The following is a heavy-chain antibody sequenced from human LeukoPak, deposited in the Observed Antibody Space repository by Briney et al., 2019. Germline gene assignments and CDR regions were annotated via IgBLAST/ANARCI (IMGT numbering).Heavy chain of an antibody. CDR2: FDPEDGET. Sequence: ASVKVSCKVSGYTLTELSMHWVRQAPGKGLEWMGGFDPEDGETIYAQKFQGRVTMTEDTSTDTAYMELSSLRSEDTAVYYCATRGQRITMVRGVIRYERYFDYWGKGTTVTTSS. V-gene: IGHV1-24*01. J-gene: IGHJ4*03. D-gene: IGHD3-10*01. CDR3: ATRGQRITMVRGVIRYERYFDY. CDR1: GYTLTELS.